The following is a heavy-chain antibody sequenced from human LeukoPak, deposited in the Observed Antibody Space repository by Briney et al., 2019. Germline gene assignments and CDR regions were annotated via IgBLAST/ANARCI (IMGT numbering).Heavy chain of an antibody. CDR2: IKQDGSEK. CDR1: GFTFSSDW. D-gene: IGHD6-19*01. J-gene: IGHJ4*02. CDR3: ARIRRGWSQNWDY. V-gene: IGHV3-7*01. Sequence: PGGSLRLSCAASGFTFSSDWMSWVRQAPGKGLEWVSNIKQDGSEKYYVDSVKGRFTISRDNAKNSLYLQMNSLRAEDTAVYYCARIRRGWSQNWDYWGQGTLVTVSS.